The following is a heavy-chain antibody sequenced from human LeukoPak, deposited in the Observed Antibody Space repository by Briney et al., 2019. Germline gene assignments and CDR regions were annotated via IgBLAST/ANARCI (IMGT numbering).Heavy chain of an antibody. CDR3: AKVTRSVREPYYYGMDV. CDR1: GFTFSSYG. Sequence: GGSLRLSCAASGFTFSSYGMHWVRQAPGKGLEWVAVISYDGSNKYYADSVKGRFTISRDSSKNTLYLQMNSLRAEDTAVYYCAKVTRSVREPYYYGMDVWGQGTTVTVSS. CDR2: ISYDGSNK. J-gene: IGHJ6*02. D-gene: IGHD3-10*01. V-gene: IGHV3-30*18.